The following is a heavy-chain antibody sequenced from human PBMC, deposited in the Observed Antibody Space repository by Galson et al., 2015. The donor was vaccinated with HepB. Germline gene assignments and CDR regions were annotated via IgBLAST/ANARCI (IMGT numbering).Heavy chain of an antibody. D-gene: IGHD3-3*01. Sequence: SVKVSCKASGYTFTSYAMHWVRQAPGQRLEWMGWINAGNGNTKYSQKFQGRVTITRDTSASTAYMELSSLRSEDTAVYYCARGGGRFLEWLSYTSNWFDPWGQGTLVTVSS. CDR1: GYTFTSYA. V-gene: IGHV1-3*01. CDR2: INAGNGNT. CDR3: ARGGGRFLEWLSYTSNWFDP. J-gene: IGHJ5*02.